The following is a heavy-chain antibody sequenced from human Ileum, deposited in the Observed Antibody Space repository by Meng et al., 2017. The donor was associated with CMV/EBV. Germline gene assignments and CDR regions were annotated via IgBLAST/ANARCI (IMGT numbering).Heavy chain of an antibody. Sequence: GESLKISCEVSGLTFSSYWFSWVRQAPEKGLEWVANINPDESEKYYLDYVKGRFTIFRDNAKNSLYLQVNGLRVDDTAVYYCAREDIAARPGSSVYDYWGQGTLVTVSS. CDR2: INPDESEK. V-gene: IGHV3-7*01. CDR3: AREDIAARPGSSVYDY. CDR1: GLTFSSYW. J-gene: IGHJ4*02. D-gene: IGHD6-6*01.